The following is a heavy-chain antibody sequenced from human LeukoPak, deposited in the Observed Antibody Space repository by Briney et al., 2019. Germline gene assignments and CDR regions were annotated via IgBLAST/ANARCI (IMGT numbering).Heavy chain of an antibody. CDR1: GGSISSYY. CDR3: AMMTTVTTFTH. V-gene: IGHV4-59*08. D-gene: IGHD4-17*01. J-gene: IGHJ4*02. CDR2: IYYSGST. Sequence: PSETLSLTCTVSGGSISSYYWSWIRQPPGKGLEWIGYIYYSGSTNYNPSLKSRVTISVDTSKNQFSLKLSSVTAADTAVYYCAMMTTVTTFTHWGQGTLVAVS.